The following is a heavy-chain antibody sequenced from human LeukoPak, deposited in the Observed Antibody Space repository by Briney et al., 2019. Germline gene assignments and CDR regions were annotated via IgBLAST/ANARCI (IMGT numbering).Heavy chain of an antibody. V-gene: IGHV3-23*01. D-gene: IGHD2-2*01. CDR2: ITGSGSTR. CDR3: ARDQNYIVVVPSGYFDY. J-gene: IGHJ4*02. CDR1: GITFSNYA. Sequence: GGSLRLSCAASGITFSNYAMSWVRQAPGKGLEWVSGITGSGSTRYYADSVKGRFAISRDNSKNTLYLQMNSLRAEDTAVYYCARDQNYIVVVPSGYFDYWGQGTLVTVSS.